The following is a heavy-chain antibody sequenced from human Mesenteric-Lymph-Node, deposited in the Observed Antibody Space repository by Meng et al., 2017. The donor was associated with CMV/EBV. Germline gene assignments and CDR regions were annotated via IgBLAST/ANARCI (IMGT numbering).Heavy chain of an antibody. D-gene: IGHD4-23*01. CDR2: INHSGST. V-gene: IGHV4-34*01. CDR1: GGSFSGYH. J-gene: IGHJ4*02. Sequence: QVQLQTGGPGLLKPSETVSLSCDVYGGSFSGYHRRWIRQPPGKGLECIGEINHSGSTNYNPSLKSRVTISVDTSKNQFSLKLSSVTAADTAVYYCARHQRWLKSEGGFNYWGQGTLVTVSS. CDR3: ARHQRWLKSEGGFNY.